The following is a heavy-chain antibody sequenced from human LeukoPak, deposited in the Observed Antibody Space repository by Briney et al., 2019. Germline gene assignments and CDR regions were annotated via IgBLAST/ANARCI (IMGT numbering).Heavy chain of an antibody. J-gene: IGHJ4*02. Sequence: GGSLRLSCAASGFTFSSYGMHWVRQAPGKGLEWVAVIWYDGSNKYYADSVKGRFTISRDNSKNTLYLQMNSLRAEDTAVYYCARDPEAITIVRGVIITSIRVRIDYWGQGTLVTVSS. CDR2: IWYDGSNK. D-gene: IGHD3-10*01. CDR3: ARDPEAITIVRGVIITSIRVRIDY. CDR1: GFTFSSYG. V-gene: IGHV3-33*01.